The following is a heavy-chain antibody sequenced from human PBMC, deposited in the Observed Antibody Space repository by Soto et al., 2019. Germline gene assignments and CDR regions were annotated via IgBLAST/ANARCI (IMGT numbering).Heavy chain of an antibody. D-gene: IGHD3-22*01. CDR2: ISSSSSYT. Sequence: QVQLVESGGGLVKPGGSLRLSCAASGFTFSDYYMSWIRQAPGKGLEWVSYISSSSSYTNYADSMKGRFTISRDNAKNPLYLQMNSLRGEGTPVDYCASVPLGNGNYYDSSGYHYYYYYGMDVRGQGTTVTVSS. CDR1: GFTFSDYY. CDR3: ASVPLGNGNYYDSSGYHYYYYYGMDV. J-gene: IGHJ6*02. V-gene: IGHV3-11*06.